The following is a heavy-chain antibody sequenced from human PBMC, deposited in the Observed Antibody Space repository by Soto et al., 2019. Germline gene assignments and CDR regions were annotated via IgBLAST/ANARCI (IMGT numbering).Heavy chain of an antibody. CDR2: IYPGDSDT. Sequence: PGESLKISCKGSGYSFTSYWIGWVRQMPGKGLEWMGIIYPGDSDTRYSPSFQGQVTISADKSISTAYPQWSSLKASDTAMYYCARAEGDYYYGMDVWGQGTTVTVSS. CDR3: ARAEGDYYYGMDV. CDR1: GYSFTSYW. J-gene: IGHJ6*02. V-gene: IGHV5-51*01.